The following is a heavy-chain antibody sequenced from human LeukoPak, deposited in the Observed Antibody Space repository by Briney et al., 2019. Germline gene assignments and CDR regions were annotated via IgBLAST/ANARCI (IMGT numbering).Heavy chain of an antibody. Sequence: SETLSLTCTASGGSSSRSSYYWGWIRQPPGKGLEWIGSIYYSGSTYYSPSLKSRVTISLDTSRNQFSLKVSSLTAADTAVYYCAGSISVAGPEDYWGQGTLVTVSS. CDR3: AGSISVAGPEDY. CDR1: GGSSSRSSYY. CDR2: IYYSGST. J-gene: IGHJ4*02. V-gene: IGHV4-39*07. D-gene: IGHD6-19*01.